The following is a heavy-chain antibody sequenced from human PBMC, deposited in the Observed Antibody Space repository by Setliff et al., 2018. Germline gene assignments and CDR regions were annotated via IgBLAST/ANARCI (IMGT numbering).Heavy chain of an antibody. D-gene: IGHD3-3*01. CDR3: ARMSGFLYMDV. J-gene: IGHJ6*03. CDR1: GGSISDNGYF. V-gene: IGHV4-39*07. CDR2: IYFGGNT. Sequence: SETLSLTCTVPGGSISDNGYFWGWVRQPPGKGLEWIGNIYFGGNTYFNPSFKSRVTMSIDTSNSQFSLKLTSVTAADTAVYYCARMSGFLYMDVWGKGTTVTV.